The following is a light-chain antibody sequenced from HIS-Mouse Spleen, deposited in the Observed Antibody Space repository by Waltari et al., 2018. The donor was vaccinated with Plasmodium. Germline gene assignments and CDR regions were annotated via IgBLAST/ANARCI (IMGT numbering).Light chain of an antibody. V-gene: IGKV3-15*01. Sequence: EILMTDSPATLSVSLGERASLSCRDSQSVSSNLACYKQKPGQAPRPLIYGASTRATGIPARFSGSGSGTEFTLTISSLQSEDFAVYYCQQYNNWSFTFGPGTKVDIK. CDR2: GAS. CDR1: QSVSSN. CDR3: QQYNNWSFT. J-gene: IGKJ3*01.